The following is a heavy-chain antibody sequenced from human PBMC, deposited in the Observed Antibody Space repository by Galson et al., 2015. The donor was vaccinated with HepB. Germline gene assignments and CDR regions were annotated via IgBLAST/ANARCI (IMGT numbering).Heavy chain of an antibody. CDR2: INPSGGST. D-gene: IGHD3-9*01. CDR1: GYTFTSYY. J-gene: IGHJ4*02. CDR3: VRYFGWFYFDT. Sequence: SVKVSCKASGYTFTSYYMHWVRQAPGQGLEWMGIINPSGGSTSYAQKFQGRVTMTRDTSTSTVYMELSSLRSEDTAVYYCVRYFGWFYFDTWGQGTLVTVSS. V-gene: IGHV1-46*01.